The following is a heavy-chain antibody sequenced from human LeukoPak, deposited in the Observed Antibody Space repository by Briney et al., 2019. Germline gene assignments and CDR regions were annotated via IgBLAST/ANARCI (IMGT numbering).Heavy chain of an antibody. D-gene: IGHD3-22*01. J-gene: IGHJ4*02. Sequence: GGSLRLSCAASGFTFSSYGMHWVRQAPGKGLEWVAVISYDGSNKYYADSVKGRFTISRDNYKSTLYLQMNSLRAEDTAVYYCAKDGKTYYYDSSAYYFDYWGQGTLVTVSS. CDR2: ISYDGSNK. CDR1: GFTFSSYG. V-gene: IGHV3-30*18. CDR3: AKDGKTYYYDSSAYYFDY.